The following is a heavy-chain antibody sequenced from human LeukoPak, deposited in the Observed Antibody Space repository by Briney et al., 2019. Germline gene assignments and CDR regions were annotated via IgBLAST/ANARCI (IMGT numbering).Heavy chain of an antibody. V-gene: IGHV3-23*01. CDR1: GFTFSSYA. D-gene: IGHD6-25*01. CDR3: AKDQRGPLFDY. CDR2: ISGSGGST. Sequence: GGSLRLSCAASGFTFSSYAMSWVRQAPGKGLEWVSGISGSGGSTYYADSVKGRFTISRGNSKNTLYLQMNSLRAEDTAVYYCAKDQRGPLFDYWGQGTLVTVSS. J-gene: IGHJ4*02.